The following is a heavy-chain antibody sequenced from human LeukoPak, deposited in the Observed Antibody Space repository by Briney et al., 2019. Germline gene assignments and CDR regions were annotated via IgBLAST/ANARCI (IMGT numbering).Heavy chain of an antibody. CDR3: ARPANTLEGDAFDI. CDR1: GGSFSGYY. D-gene: IGHD3-3*01. Sequence: PSETLSLTCAVYGGSFSGYYWTWIRQPPGKGLEWIGEIHYSGRINYNPSLKSRVTISADTSNNHFSLKMNSVTAADTAVYYCARPANTLEGDAFDIWGQGTMVTVSS. V-gene: IGHV4-34*01. J-gene: IGHJ3*02. CDR2: IHYSGRI.